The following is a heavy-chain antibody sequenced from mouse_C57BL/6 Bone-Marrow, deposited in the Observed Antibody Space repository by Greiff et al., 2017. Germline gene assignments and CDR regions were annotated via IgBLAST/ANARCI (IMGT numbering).Heavy chain of an antibody. V-gene: IGHV1-64*01. D-gene: IGHD3-2*02. CDR3: ARNSAGYDYAMDY. Sequence: QVQLQQPGAELVKPGASVKLSCKASGYTFTSYWMHWVKQRPGQGLEWIGMIRPNSGSTNYNENFKSKVTLAVDKSSSTAYMQLSSLTSEDSAVYYCARNSAGYDYAMDYWGQGTSVTVSS. CDR2: IRPNSGST. CDR1: GYTFTSYW. J-gene: IGHJ4*01.